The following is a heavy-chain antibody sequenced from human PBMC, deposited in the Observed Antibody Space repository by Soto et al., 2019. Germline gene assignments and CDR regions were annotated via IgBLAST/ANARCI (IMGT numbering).Heavy chain of an antibody. D-gene: IGHD2-2*01. Sequence: EVQLVESGGGLVQPGRSLRLSCAASGFTFDDYAMHWVRQAPGKGLEWVSGISWNSGSIGYADSVKGRFTISRDNAKNSLYLQMNSLRAEDTALHYCEKDIEPGGIVVVPAVMDVWGKGTTVTVSS. V-gene: IGHV3-9*01. CDR1: GFTFDDYA. J-gene: IGHJ6*04. CDR3: EKDIEPGGIVVVPAVMDV. CDR2: ISWNSGSI.